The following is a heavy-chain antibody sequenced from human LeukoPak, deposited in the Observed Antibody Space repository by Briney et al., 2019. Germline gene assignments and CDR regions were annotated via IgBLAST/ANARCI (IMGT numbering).Heavy chain of an antibody. CDR1: GFIFSSYS. V-gene: IGHV3-21*01. Sequence: GGSLRLSCAASGFIFSSYSMNWVRQAPGKGLEWVSSISSSSSYIYYADSVKGRFTISRDNAKNSLYLQMNSLRAEDTAVYYCARDNYYDRPYYFDYWGQGTLVTVSS. D-gene: IGHD3-22*01. J-gene: IGHJ4*02. CDR3: ARDNYYDRPYYFDY. CDR2: ISSSSSYI.